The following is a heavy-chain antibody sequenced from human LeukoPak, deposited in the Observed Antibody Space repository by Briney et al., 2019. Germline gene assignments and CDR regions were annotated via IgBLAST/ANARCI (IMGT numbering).Heavy chain of an antibody. CDR3: ARDQYGDYGFDY. CDR1: GFTFTSYS. J-gene: IGHJ4*02. CDR2: ISSRSSYI. Sequence: GGSLRLSCAASGFTFTSYSMNWVRQAPGKGLEWVSSISSRSSYIYYADSVKGRFTISRDNAKNSLYLQMNSLRAEDTAVYYCARDQYGDYGFDYWGQGTLVTVSS. D-gene: IGHD4-17*01. V-gene: IGHV3-21*01.